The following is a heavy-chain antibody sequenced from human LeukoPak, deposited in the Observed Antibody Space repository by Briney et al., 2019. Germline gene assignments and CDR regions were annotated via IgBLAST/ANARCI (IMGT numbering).Heavy chain of an antibody. D-gene: IGHD6-13*01. CDR2: MNPNSGNT. V-gene: IGHV1-8*01. CDR1: GYTFTSYD. J-gene: IGHJ6*03. CDR3: ARAEDSSPYYYYMDV. Sequence: ASVKVSCKASGYTFTSYDINWVRQATGQGIEWMGWMNPNSGNTGYAQKFQGRVTMTRNTSISTAYMELSSLRSEDTAVYYCARAEDSSPYYYYMDVWGKGTTVTVSS.